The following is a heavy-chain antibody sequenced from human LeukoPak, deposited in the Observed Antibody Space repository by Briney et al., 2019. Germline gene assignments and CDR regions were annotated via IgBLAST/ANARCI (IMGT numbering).Heavy chain of an antibody. CDR2: IYSGGST. V-gene: IGHV3-66*01. J-gene: IGHJ3*02. D-gene: IGHD5-18*01. Sequence: PGGSLRLSCAASGFTVSSNCMSWVRQAPGKGLEWVSVIYSGGSTYYADSVKGRFTISRDNSKNTLYLQMNSLRAEDTAVYYCASRGYSYGDAFDIWGQGTMVTVSS. CDR1: GFTVSSNC. CDR3: ASRGYSYGDAFDI.